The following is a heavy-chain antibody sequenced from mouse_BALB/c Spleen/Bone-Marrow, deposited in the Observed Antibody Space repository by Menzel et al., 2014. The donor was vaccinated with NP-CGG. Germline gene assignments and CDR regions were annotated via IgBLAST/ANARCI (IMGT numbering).Heavy chain of an antibody. CDR3: ARGLLLLDY. J-gene: IGHJ4*01. CDR2: ISTYYGNT. Sequence: QVQLRESGPELVRPGVSVKISCKGSSYTFTDYAMHWVKQSHAKSLEWIGVISTYYGNTNYNQKFKGKATMTVDKSSSTAYMELARLTSGDSAVYYCARGLLLLDYWGQGTSVTVSS. CDR1: SYTFTDYA. V-gene: IGHV1-67*01. D-gene: IGHD1-1*01.